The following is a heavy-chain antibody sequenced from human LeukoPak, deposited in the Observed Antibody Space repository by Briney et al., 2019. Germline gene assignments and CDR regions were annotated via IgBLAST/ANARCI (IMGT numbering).Heavy chain of an antibody. CDR1: GGSISSYY. V-gene: IGHV4-59*01. CDR3: ARDKAYYDSSGYLNWFDP. D-gene: IGHD3-22*01. Sequence: ASETLSLTCTVSGGSISSYYWSWIRQPPGKGLEWIGYIYYSGSTNYNPSLKSRVTISVDTSKNQFSLKLSSVTAADTAVYYCARDKAYYDSSGYLNWFDPWGQGTLVTVSS. J-gene: IGHJ5*02. CDR2: IYYSGST.